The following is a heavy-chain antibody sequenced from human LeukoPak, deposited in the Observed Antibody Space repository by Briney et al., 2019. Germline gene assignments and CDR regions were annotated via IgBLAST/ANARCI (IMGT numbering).Heavy chain of an antibody. CDR3: ARDLRRGYCSSTSCYRVNDAFDI. Sequence: ASVKVSCKASGYTFTSYGISWVRQAPGQGLEWMGWISAYNGNTNYAQKLQGRVTMTTDTSTSTAYMELRSLRSDDTAVYYCARDLRRGYCSSTSCYRVNDAFDIWGQGTTVTVSS. CDR1: GYTFTSYG. J-gene: IGHJ3*02. D-gene: IGHD2-2*02. V-gene: IGHV1-18*04. CDR2: ISAYNGNT.